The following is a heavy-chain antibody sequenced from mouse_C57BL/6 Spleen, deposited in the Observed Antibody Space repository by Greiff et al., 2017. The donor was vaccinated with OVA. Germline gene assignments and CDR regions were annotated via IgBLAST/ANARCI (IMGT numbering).Heavy chain of an antibody. CDR1: GYSITSGYY. CDR2: ISYDGSN. D-gene: IGHD1-1*01. Sequence: EVQVVESGPGLVKPSQSLSLTCSVTGYSITSGYYWNWIRQFPGNKLEWMGYISYDGSNNYNPSLKNRISITRDTSKNQFFLKLNSVTTEDTATYYCAREDYGSSYENYAMDYWGQGTSVTVSS. J-gene: IGHJ4*01. CDR3: AREDYGSSYENYAMDY. V-gene: IGHV3-6*01.